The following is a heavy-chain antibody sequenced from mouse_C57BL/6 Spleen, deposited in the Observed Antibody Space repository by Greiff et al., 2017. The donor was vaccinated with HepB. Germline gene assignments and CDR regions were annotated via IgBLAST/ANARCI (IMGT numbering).Heavy chain of an antibody. D-gene: IGHD2-4*01. CDR1: GFSFNTYA. J-gene: IGHJ3*01. CDR3: VRHNYYDYDRFAY. Sequence: EVKLMESGGGLVQPKGSLKLSCAASGFSFNTYAMNWVRQAPGKGLEWVARIRSKSNNYATYYADSVKDRFTISRDDSESMLYLQMNNLKTEDTAMYYCVRHNYYDYDRFAYWGQGTLVTVSA. CDR2: IRSKSNNYAT. V-gene: IGHV10-1*01.